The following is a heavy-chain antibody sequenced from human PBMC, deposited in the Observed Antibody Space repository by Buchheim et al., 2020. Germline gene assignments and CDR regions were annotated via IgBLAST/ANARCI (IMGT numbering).Heavy chain of an antibody. CDR2: IKQDGSEK. V-gene: IGHV3-7*01. CDR1: GFTFSSYW. J-gene: IGHJ6*02. Sequence: EVQLVESGGGLVQPGGSLRLSCAASGFTFSSYWMSWVRQAPGKGLEWVANIKQDGSEKYYVDSVKGRFTISRDNAKNSLVLQMNSLRTEDTAVYYCARIGRTVYYYYYGMDVWGQGTT. D-gene: IGHD3/OR15-3a*01. CDR3: ARIGRTVYYYYYGMDV.